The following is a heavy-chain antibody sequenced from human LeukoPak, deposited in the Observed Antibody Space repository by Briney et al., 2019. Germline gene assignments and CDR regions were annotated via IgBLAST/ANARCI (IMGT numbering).Heavy chain of an antibody. CDR1: GFTFSDYY. Sequence: GGSLRLSCAASGFTFSDYYMSWIRQAPGKGLEWVSYISSSGSTIYYADSVKGRLTISRDNAKNSLYLQMNSLRAEDTAVYYCARDTGNIPDVSFDYWGHGTPVTVSS. CDR3: ARDTGNIPDVSFDY. D-gene: IGHD3-16*01. J-gene: IGHJ4*01. V-gene: IGHV3-11*01. CDR2: ISSSGSTI.